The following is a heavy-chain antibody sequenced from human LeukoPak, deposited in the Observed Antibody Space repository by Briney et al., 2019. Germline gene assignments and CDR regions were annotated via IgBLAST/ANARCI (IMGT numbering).Heavy chain of an antibody. CDR1: GDSISSNNYY. CDR3: ASNYGSGSYYPD. V-gene: IGHV4-39*01. CDR2: IYYSGT. Sequence: PSETLSLTCTVSGDSISSNNYYWGWIRQPPGKGLEWIGNIYYSGTYYNPSLKSRVTISVDTSKNQFSLRLSSVTAADTAVYYCASNYGSGSYYPDWGQGTLVTVSA. D-gene: IGHD3-10*01. J-gene: IGHJ4*02.